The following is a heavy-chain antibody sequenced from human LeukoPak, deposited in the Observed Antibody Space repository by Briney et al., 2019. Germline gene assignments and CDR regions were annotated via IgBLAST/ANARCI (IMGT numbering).Heavy chain of an antibody. CDR1: GFTFSSYS. CDR2: ISSRSSAM. J-gene: IGHJ2*01. Sequence: GGSLRLSCAASGFTFSSYSMNWVRQAPGKGLEWVSYISSRSSAMYYADSVKGRFTISRDNAKNSLYLQMNSLRDDDTAVYYCARDEELWGRGTLVSVSS. CDR3: ARDEEL. V-gene: IGHV3-48*02.